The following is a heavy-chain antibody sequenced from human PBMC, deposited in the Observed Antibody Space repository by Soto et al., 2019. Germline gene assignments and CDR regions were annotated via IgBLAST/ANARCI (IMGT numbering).Heavy chain of an antibody. CDR2: LHSDGWTT. D-gene: IGHD2-15*01. V-gene: IGHV3-74*01. Sequence: GGSLRLSCAASGYIFSSYWMHWVRQAPGKGLVWVSRLHSDGWTTSYADSVKGRFTIFRNNSKDTLYLQMHSLRSEDTAIYYCARISRYCSGGDCHAWGQGTQVTVSS. CDR3: ARISRYCSGGDCHA. CDR1: GYIFSSYW. J-gene: IGHJ5*02.